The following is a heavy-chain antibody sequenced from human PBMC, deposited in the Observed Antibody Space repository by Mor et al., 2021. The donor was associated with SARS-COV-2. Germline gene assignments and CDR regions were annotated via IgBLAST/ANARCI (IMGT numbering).Heavy chain of an antibody. Sequence: TISRDNSKNTLYLQMNSLRAEDTAVYYCAKYILTGYSRDTPDAFDIWGQGTMVTVSS. D-gene: IGHD3-9*01. CDR3: AKYILTGYSRDTPDAFDI. J-gene: IGHJ3*02. V-gene: IGHV3-23*01.